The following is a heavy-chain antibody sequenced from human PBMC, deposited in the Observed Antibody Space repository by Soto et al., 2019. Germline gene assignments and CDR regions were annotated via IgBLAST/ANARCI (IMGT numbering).Heavy chain of an antibody. Sequence: GGSLRLSCSASGFTFSSYAMHWVRQAPGKGLEYVSAISSNGGSTYYADSVKGRFTISRDNSKNTLYLQMSSLRAEDTAVYYCVKPIQWLALNDAFEIWGQGTMVTVSS. D-gene: IGHD6-19*01. CDR3: VKPIQWLALNDAFEI. CDR1: GFTFSSYA. V-gene: IGHV3-64D*08. J-gene: IGHJ3*02. CDR2: ISSNGGST.